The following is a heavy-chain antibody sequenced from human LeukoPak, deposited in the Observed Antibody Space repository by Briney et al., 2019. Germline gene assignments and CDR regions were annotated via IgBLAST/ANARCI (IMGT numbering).Heavy chain of an antibody. CDR2: ISSSGSTI. CDR3: ARDWGVLWFGELLLGHWYFDL. D-gene: IGHD3-10*01. CDR1: GFTFSSYE. V-gene: IGHV3-48*03. J-gene: IGHJ2*01. Sequence: GGSLRLSCAASGFTFSSYEMNWVRQAPGKGLEWVSYISSSGSTIYYADSVKGRFTISRDNAKNSLYLQMNSLRAEDTAVYYCARDWGVLWFGELLLGHWYFDLWGRGTLVTVSS.